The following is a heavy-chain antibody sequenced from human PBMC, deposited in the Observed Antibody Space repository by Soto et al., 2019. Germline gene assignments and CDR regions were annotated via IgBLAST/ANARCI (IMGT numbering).Heavy chain of an antibody. D-gene: IGHD1-1*01. J-gene: IGHJ6*02. CDR3: AKDRARHMETLSYYHYYGMDV. V-gene: IGHV3-30*18. CDR1: GFTFRSYG. Sequence: GGSLRLSCAASGFTFRSYGMHWVRQAPGKGLEWVAVISYDGSKKYYADSVKGRFTISRDNSKNTLYLQMNSLRVEDTAVYYCAKDRARHMETLSYYHYYGMDVWGQGTTVTVSS. CDR2: ISYDGSKK.